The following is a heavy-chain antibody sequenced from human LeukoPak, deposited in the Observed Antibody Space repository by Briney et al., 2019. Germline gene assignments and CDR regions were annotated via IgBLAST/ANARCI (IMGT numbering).Heavy chain of an antibody. CDR2: INPNSGGT. CDR3: ASAEPTDAFDI. CDR1: GYTFTGFY. V-gene: IGHV1-2*02. Sequence: ASVRVSCKPSGYTFTGFYIHWVRQAPGQGLEWMGWINPNSGGTNYAQKFQGRVTMTRDTSISTAYMELSRLRSDDTAVYYCASAEPTDAFDIWGQGTMVTVSS. J-gene: IGHJ3*02. D-gene: IGHD1-14*01.